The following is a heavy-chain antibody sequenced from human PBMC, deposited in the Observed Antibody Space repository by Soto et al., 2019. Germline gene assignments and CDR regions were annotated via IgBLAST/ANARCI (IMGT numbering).Heavy chain of an antibody. D-gene: IGHD3-22*01. J-gene: IGHJ4*02. CDR3: ARSMFYSDGINYSPFEY. Sequence: SETLSLTCTVSGGSVSSGNYYWSWIRQPPGKGLEWIGYFYYTGSINYNPSLKSRVTIFIDASKNQFSLRLSSVTAADTAVYYCARSMFYSDGINYSPFEYWGQGTLVTVSS. V-gene: IGHV4-61*01. CDR1: GGSVSSGNYY. CDR2: FYYTGSI.